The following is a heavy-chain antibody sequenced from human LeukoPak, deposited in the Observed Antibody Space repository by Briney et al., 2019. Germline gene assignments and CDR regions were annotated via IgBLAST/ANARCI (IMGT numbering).Heavy chain of an antibody. CDR1: AYTFTDYY. CDR3: ARGLGKSTIFGVVILVY. CDR2: INPNSGGT. D-gene: IGHD3-3*01. Sequence: ASVKVSCKASAYTFTDYYMHWVRQAPGQGLEWMGWINPNSGGTNYAQKFQGRVTMTRDTSISTAYMELSRLRSDGTAVYYCARGLGKSTIFGVVILVYWGQGTLVTVSS. J-gene: IGHJ4*02. V-gene: IGHV1-2*02.